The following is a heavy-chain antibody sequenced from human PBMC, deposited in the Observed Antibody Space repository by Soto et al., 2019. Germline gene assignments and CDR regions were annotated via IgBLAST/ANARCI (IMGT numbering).Heavy chain of an antibody. V-gene: IGHV3-23*01. CDR3: ARRSSSWYFDY. D-gene: IGHD6-13*01. CDR2: ISGSGEST. Sequence: EVQLLESGGGLVQPGGSLRLSCAASGFTFSSYAMNWVHQAPGKGLEWVSVISGSGESTYYADSVKGRFTISRDNSKNTLYLQMNSLRAEDTAIYYCARRSSSWYFDYWGQGTLVTVSS. CDR1: GFTFSSYA. J-gene: IGHJ4*02.